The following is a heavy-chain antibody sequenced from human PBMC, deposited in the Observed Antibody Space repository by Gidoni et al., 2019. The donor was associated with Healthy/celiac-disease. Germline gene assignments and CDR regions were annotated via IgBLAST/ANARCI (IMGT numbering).Heavy chain of an antibody. CDR1: GCSISSSSYY. CDR3: ARLSSGWYNYYGMDV. V-gene: IGHV4-39*01. D-gene: IGHD6-19*01. CDR2: IYYSGST. J-gene: IGHJ6*02. Sequence: QLQLQESGPGLVKPSETLSLTCTVSGCSISSSSYYWGWIRQPPGKGLEWIGSIYYSGSTYYNPSRKSRVTISVDTSKNQFSLKLSSVTAADTAVYYCARLSSGWYNYYGMDVWGQGTTVTVSS.